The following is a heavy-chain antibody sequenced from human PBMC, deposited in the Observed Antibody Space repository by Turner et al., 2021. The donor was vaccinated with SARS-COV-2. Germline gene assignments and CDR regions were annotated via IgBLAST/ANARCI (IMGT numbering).Heavy chain of an antibody. CDR3: AKDMRDYSSSSYYGMDV. CDR1: GFTFDDYV. J-gene: IGHJ6*02. Sequence: EVQLVESGGGLVQPGRSLRLSCAASGFTFDDYVMHWVRQAPGKGLEWVSSISWNSGGIGYADSVKGRFTISRDNAKNSLYLQMNSLRTEDTALYYCAKDMRDYSSSSYYGMDVWGQGTTVIVSS. V-gene: IGHV3-9*01. CDR2: ISWNSGGI. D-gene: IGHD6-6*01.